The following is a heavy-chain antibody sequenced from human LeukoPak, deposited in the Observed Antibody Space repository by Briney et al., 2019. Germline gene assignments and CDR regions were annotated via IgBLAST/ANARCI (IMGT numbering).Heavy chain of an antibody. V-gene: IGHV3-49*04. CDR2: IRSKAYGGTT. D-gene: IGHD3-16*01. Sequence: GGSLRLSCTASGFTFGGYAMSWVRQAPGKGLEWVGFIRSKAYGGTTEYAASVKGRFTISRDDSKSIAYLQMNSLKTEDTAVYYCTRDPTGDYVWRENDYWGQGTLVTVSS. CDR3: TRDPTGDYVWRENDY. CDR1: GFTFGGYA. J-gene: IGHJ4*02.